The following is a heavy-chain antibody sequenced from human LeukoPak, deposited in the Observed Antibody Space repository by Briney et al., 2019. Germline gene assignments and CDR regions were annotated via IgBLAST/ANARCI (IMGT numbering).Heavy chain of an antibody. Sequence: GGSLRLSCAASGFTFSSYGMHWVRQAPGKGLEWVAVISYDGSNKYYADSVKGRFTISRDNSKNTLYLQMNSLRAEETAVYYCAKDGASSSFDYWGQGTLVTVSS. CDR2: ISYDGSNK. CDR3: AKDGASSSFDY. J-gene: IGHJ4*02. D-gene: IGHD6-13*01. CDR1: GFTFSSYG. V-gene: IGHV3-30*18.